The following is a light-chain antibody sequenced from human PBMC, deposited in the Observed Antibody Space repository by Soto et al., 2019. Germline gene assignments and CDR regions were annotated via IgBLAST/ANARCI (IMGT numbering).Light chain of an antibody. CDR1: QSVSHY. Sequence: EIVLTQSPATLYLSPGERATLSCRASQSVSHYLAWYQQKPGQAPRLLIYDASNRATGIPARFSGSGSGTDFTLTISSLEPEDFAVYYCQQRSDWPPSTFGQGTRLESK. J-gene: IGKJ5*01. CDR2: DAS. CDR3: QQRSDWPPST. V-gene: IGKV3-11*01.